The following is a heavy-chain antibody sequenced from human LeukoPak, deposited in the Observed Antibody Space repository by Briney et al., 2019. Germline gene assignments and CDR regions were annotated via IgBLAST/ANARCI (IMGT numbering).Heavy chain of an antibody. D-gene: IGHD3-10*01. Sequence: GGSLRLSCAASGFTFSTYGMSWVRQAPGKGLEYVANINTHGSEKHYADSVKGRFTISRDNARDSLFLQMNSLRAEDAAIYYCAKYHYGSGTSLGYWGQGTLVTVSS. CDR3: AKYHYGSGTSLGY. CDR2: INTHGSEK. CDR1: GFTFSTYG. J-gene: IGHJ4*02. V-gene: IGHV3-7*01.